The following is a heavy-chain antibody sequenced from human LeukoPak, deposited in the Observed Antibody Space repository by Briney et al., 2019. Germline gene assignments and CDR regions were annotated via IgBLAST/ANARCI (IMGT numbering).Heavy chain of an antibody. Sequence: ASVKVSCKASGYTFTGYYMHWVLQAPGQGLEWMGRINPNSGGTNYAQKFQGRVTMTGDTSISTAYMELSRLRSDDTAVYYCAREDYDFWSGYYGSYAFDIWGQGTMVTVSS. V-gene: IGHV1-2*06. D-gene: IGHD3-3*01. CDR1: GYTFTGYY. CDR2: INPNSGGT. J-gene: IGHJ3*02. CDR3: AREDYDFWSGYYGSYAFDI.